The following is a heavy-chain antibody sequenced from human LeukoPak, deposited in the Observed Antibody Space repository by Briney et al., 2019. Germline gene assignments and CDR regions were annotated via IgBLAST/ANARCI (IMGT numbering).Heavy chain of an antibody. CDR3: AEQSEYSYAFDY. V-gene: IGHV4-31*03. J-gene: IGHJ4*02. Sequence: SQTLSLTCTVSRASTSSGGYYWSWIRQHPGRGLEWIGSIYFSGSTYYNPSLKSRVTIPVDTSKNQFSLKLSSVTAADTAAYYCAEQSEYSYAFDYWGQGTLVTVSS. D-gene: IGHD5-18*01. CDR1: RASTSSGGYY. CDR2: IYFSGST.